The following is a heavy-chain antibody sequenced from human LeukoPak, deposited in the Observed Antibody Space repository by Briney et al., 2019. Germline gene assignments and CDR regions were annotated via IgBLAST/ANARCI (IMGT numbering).Heavy chain of an antibody. V-gene: IGHV3-23*01. J-gene: IGHJ4*02. CDR3: AKSMIVVVKRYYFDY. CDR1: GFTFSSYA. CDR2: ISGSGGST. Sequence: GGSLRLSRAASGFTFSSYAMSWVRQAPGKGLGWVSAISGSGGSTYYADSVKGRFTISRDNSKNTLYLQMNSLRAEDTAVYYCAKSMIVVVKRYYFDYWGQGTLVTVSS. D-gene: IGHD3-22*01.